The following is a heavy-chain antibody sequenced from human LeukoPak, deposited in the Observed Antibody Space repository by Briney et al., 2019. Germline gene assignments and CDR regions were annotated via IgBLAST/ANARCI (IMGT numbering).Heavy chain of an antibody. CDR2: IIPIFGTA. J-gene: IGHJ4*02. CDR1: GGTFSSYA. CDR3: ARVWVGATKAGYGY. V-gene: IGHV1-69*13. D-gene: IGHD1-26*01. Sequence: ASVKVSCKASGGTFSSYAISWVRQAPGQGLEWMGGIIPIFGTANYAQKFQGRVTITADESTSTAYMELSSLRSEDTAVYYCARVWVGATKAGYGYWGQGTLVTVSS.